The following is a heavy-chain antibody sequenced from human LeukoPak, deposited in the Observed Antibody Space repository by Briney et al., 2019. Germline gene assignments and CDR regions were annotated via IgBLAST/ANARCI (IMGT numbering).Heavy chain of an antibody. CDR1: GFTFSRYA. J-gene: IGHJ4*02. CDR3: AYSSGWLTYLDY. D-gene: IGHD6-19*01. CDR2: ISYDGCNK. Sequence: PGGSLRLSCAASGFTFSRYATHWVRQAPEKGVEGVAVISYDGCNKYYADSVKGPFTISRDNSKNSLYLQRNSLRAEDTDVYYSAYSSGWLTYLDYWGQGTLVTVSS. V-gene: IGHV3-30-3*01.